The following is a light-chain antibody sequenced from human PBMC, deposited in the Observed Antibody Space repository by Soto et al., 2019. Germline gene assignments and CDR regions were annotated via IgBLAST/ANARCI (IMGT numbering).Light chain of an antibody. Sequence: DIVMTQSPDSLAVSLGERATINCKSSQSVLYSSNNKNCLAWYQQKPGQPPKLLIYWASTRESGVPDRFSGSGSGTDFTLTISSLQAEDVAVYYCQQYYSTPHTFGQGPNLEIK. CDR3: QQYYSTPHT. J-gene: IGKJ2*01. CDR1: QSVLYSSNNKNC. V-gene: IGKV4-1*01. CDR2: WAS.